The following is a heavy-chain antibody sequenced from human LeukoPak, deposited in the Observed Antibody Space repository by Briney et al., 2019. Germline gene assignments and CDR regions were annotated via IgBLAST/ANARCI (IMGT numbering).Heavy chain of an antibody. Sequence: GGSLRLSCAASGFTFSSYAMSWVRQAPGKGLEWVAVISYDGSNKYYADSVKGRFTISRDNSKNTLYLQMNSLRAEDTAVYYCAKAPRRIFGVVTEFDYWGQGTLVTVSS. D-gene: IGHD3-3*01. J-gene: IGHJ4*02. CDR3: AKAPRRIFGVVTEFDY. CDR2: ISYDGSNK. V-gene: IGHV3-30*18. CDR1: GFTFSSYA.